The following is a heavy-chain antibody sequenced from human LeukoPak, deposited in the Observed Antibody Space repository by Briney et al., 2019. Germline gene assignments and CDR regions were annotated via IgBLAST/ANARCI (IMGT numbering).Heavy chain of an antibody. V-gene: IGHV4-59*01. J-gene: IGHJ5*02. Sequence: PSETLSLTCTVSGCSISSYYWSWIRQPPGKGLEWIGYIYYSGSTNYNPSLKSRVTISVDTSKNQFSLKLSSVTAADTAVYYCARAHIVVVPAAMRWFDPWDQGTLVTVSS. CDR3: ARAHIVVVPAAMRWFDP. CDR2: IYYSGST. D-gene: IGHD2-2*01. CDR1: GCSISSYY.